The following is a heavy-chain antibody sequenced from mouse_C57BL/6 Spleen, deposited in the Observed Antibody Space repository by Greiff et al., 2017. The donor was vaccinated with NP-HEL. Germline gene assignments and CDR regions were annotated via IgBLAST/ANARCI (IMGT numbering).Heavy chain of an antibody. D-gene: IGHD1-1*01. CDR3: ARDYYGSSWDAMDY. J-gene: IGHJ4*01. Sequence: EVQLQQSGPELVKPGASVKIPCKASGYTFTDYNMDWVKQSHGKSLEWIGDINPNNGGTIYNQKFKGKATLTVDKSSRTADMELRSLTSEDTAVYYCARDYYGSSWDAMDYWGQGTSVTVSS. V-gene: IGHV1-18*01. CDR1: GYTFTDYN. CDR2: INPNNGGT.